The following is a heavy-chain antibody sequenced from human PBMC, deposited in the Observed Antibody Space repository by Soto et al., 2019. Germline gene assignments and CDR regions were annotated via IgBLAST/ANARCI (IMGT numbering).Heavy chain of an antibody. D-gene: IGHD6-13*01. Sequence: LSEALSLTWTVSAGSITRSGYYWGWIRQAPGKGLEWIGSVYYSGNTFHNSSLQSRVTVSIDTSKNQFSLKLSSVTAADTAVYYCARNSRVGRLAATVYFDYWGQGTLVTVSS. CDR3: ARNSRVGRLAATVYFDY. V-gene: IGHV4-39*01. J-gene: IGHJ4*02. CDR1: AGSITRSGYY. CDR2: VYYSGNT.